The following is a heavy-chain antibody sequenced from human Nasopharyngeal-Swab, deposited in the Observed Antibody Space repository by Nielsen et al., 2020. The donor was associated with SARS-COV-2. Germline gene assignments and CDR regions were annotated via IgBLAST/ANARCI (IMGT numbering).Heavy chain of an antibody. D-gene: IGHD1-1*01. CDR1: GYTFTSYD. Sequence: ASVKVSCKASGYTFTSYDINWVRQATGQGLEWMGWMKPNSGNTGYAQKFQGRVTMTRNTSISTAYMELSSLRSEDTAVYYCARPRNWNDGLDYWGQGTLVTVSS. V-gene: IGHV1-8*01. J-gene: IGHJ4*02. CDR2: MKPNSGNT. CDR3: ARPRNWNDGLDY.